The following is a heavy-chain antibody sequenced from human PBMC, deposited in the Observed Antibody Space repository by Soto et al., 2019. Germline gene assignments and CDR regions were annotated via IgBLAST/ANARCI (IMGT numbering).Heavy chain of an antibody. CDR2: ISYDGSNA. CDR3: ARYIPGVRYYGMDV. Sequence: PGGSLRLSCAASGITFRTYGMHWVRQALGKGLEWVAVISYDGSNAYYADSVKGRFTISRDNSENTLFLQLYSLRADDTAVYYCARYIPGVRYYGMDVWGQGTTVTVSS. V-gene: IGHV3-30*03. J-gene: IGHJ6*01. D-gene: IGHD2-2*01. CDR1: GITFRTYG.